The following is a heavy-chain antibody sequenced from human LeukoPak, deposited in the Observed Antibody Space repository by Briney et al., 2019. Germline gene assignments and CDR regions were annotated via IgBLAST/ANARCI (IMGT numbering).Heavy chain of an antibody. Sequence: PGGSLRLSCAASGFTFSSYWMSWVRQAPGKGLEWVANIKQDGSEKYYVDSVKGRFTISRDNAKNSLYLQMNSLRAEDTAVYYCARGPEQWLAPFDYWGQGTLVTVPS. CDR3: ARGPEQWLAPFDY. CDR1: GFTFSSYW. V-gene: IGHV3-7*01. CDR2: IKQDGSEK. J-gene: IGHJ4*02. D-gene: IGHD6-19*01.